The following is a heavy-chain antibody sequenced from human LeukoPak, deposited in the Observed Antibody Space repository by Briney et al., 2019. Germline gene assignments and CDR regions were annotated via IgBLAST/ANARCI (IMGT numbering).Heavy chain of an antibody. J-gene: IGHJ2*01. CDR3: ARIVRLLWLGELLHYFDL. V-gene: IGHV4-39*01. D-gene: IGHD3-10*01. CDR2: IYYSGST. CDR1: GGSISSSSYY. Sequence: SETLSLTCTVSGGSISSSSYYWGWIRQPPGKGLEWIGSIYYSGSTYYNPSLKSRVTISVDTSKNQFSLRLSSVTAADTAVYYCARIVRLLWLGELLHYFDLWGRGTLVTVSS.